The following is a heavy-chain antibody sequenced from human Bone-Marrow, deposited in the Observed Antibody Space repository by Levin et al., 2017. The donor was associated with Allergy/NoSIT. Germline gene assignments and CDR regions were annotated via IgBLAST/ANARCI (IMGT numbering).Heavy chain of an antibody. CDR3: AREHGYSGYLLD. CDR1: GYTFRNYG. CDR2: ISPYNGKT. J-gene: IGHJ4*02. D-gene: IGHD5-12*01. V-gene: IGHV1-18*01. Sequence: PGESLKISCKASGYTFRNYGISWVRQAPGQGLEWMGWISPYNGKTTQAQRVQGRVTMTTDTFTSTVYMDLRNLTSDDTAIYFCAREHGYSGYLLDWGQGTLVTVS.